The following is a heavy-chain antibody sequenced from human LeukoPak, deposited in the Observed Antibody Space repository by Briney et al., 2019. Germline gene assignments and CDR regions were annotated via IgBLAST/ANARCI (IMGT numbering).Heavy chain of an antibody. V-gene: IGHV1-24*01. Sequence: GASVKVSCKVSGYTLTELSMHWVRQAPGKGLEWMGGFDPEDGETINAQKFQGRVTMTEDTSTDTAYMELSSLRSEDTAVYYCASMVRGVILPFDYWGQGTLVTVSS. CDR2: FDPEDGET. D-gene: IGHD3-10*01. CDR3: ASMVRGVILPFDY. CDR1: GYTLTELS. J-gene: IGHJ4*02.